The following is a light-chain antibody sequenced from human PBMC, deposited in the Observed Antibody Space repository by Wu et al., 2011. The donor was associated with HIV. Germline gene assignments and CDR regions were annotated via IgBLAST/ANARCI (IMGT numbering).Light chain of an antibody. Sequence: EIVLRQSPGTLSLSPGERAILSCRASQRISNTYLAWYQQKPGQAPRLLIYGASIRATGIPDRFSGSGYGTDFSPIISTLEPEDSAVYYCQQSGSSPLTFGQGTRVEIK. CDR2: GAS. V-gene: IGKV3-20*01. J-gene: IGKJ1*01. CDR3: QQSGSSPLT. CDR1: QRISNTY.